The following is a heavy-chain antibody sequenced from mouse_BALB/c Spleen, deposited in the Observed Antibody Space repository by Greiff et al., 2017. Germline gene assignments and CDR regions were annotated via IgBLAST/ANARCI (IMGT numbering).Heavy chain of an antibody. D-gene: IGHD2-3*01. CDR3: TRHDGYYVDYAMDY. Sequence: EVMLVESGGGLVQPGGSMKLSCVASGFTFSNYWMNWVRQSPEKGLEWVAEIRLKSNNYATHYAESVKGRFTISRDDSKSSVYLQMNNLRAEDTGIYYCTRHDGYYVDYAMDYWGQGTSVTVSS. CDR2: IRLKSNNYAT. J-gene: IGHJ4*01. CDR1: GFTFSNYW. V-gene: IGHV6-6*02.